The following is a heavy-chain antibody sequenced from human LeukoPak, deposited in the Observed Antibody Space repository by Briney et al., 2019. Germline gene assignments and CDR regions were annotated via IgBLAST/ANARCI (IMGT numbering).Heavy chain of an antibody. J-gene: IGHJ4*02. V-gene: IGHV3-23*01. D-gene: IGHD1-26*01. CDR3: AKISEREWELRVPYYFDY. Sequence: PGGSLRLSCAASGFTLSSYAMSWVRRAPGKGLEWVSAISGSGGSTYYADSVKGRFTISRDNSKNTLYLQMNSLRAEDTAVYYCAKISEREWELRVPYYFDYWGQGTLVTVSS. CDR2: ISGSGGST. CDR1: GFTLSSYA.